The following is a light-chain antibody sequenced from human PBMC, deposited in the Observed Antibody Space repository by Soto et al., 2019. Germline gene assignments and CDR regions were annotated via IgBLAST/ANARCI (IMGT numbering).Light chain of an antibody. V-gene: IGKV3-15*01. CDR1: QNVHSD. J-gene: IGKJ4*01. Sequence: EVVMTQSPDTLSVSPGDGATLSCRASQNVHSDLAWYQQKPGQAPRLVIYDTSTRATDIPVRFTGGGSGTEFTLTISSLKSEDFAVYYCQQYSNWPLTFGGGTKVEIK. CDR2: DTS. CDR3: QQYSNWPLT.